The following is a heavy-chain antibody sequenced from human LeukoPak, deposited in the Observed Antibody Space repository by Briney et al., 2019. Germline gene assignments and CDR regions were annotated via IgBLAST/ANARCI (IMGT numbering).Heavy chain of an antibody. D-gene: IGHD5-12*01. CDR2: INHSGST. J-gene: IGHJ4*02. Sequence: PSETLSLTCAVYGGSFSGYYWSWIRQPPGKGLEWIGEINHSGSTNYNPSLKSRVTISVDTSKNQFSLKLSSVTAADTAVYYCAREHPVAIAPDYWGQGTLVTVSS. CDR3: AREHPVAIAPDY. V-gene: IGHV4-34*01. CDR1: GGSFSGYY.